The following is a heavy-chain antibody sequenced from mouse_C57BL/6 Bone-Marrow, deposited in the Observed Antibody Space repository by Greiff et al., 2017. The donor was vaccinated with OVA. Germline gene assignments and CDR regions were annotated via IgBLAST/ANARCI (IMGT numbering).Heavy chain of an antibody. CDR1: GFSLSTFGMG. D-gene: IGHD1-1*01. CDR2: IWWDDDN. Sequence: QVTLNVCGPGILQPSQTLSLTCSFSGFSLSTFGMGVGWIRQPSGKGLEWLAKIWWDDDNDYNPALKSRLTISKDTSQTQVFLKIAYVDPANTATYFCARERKYYGSILVWGTGTTVTVSS. CDR3: ARERKYYGSILV. J-gene: IGHJ1*03. V-gene: IGHV8-8*01.